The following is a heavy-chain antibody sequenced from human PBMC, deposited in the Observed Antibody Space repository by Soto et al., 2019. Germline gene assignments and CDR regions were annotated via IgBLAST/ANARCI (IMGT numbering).Heavy chain of an antibody. CDR2: ISNDGSIT. D-gene: IGHD1-1*01. J-gene: IGHJ4*02. Sequence: PGGSLRLSCEASGFIFSNYGMHWVRQTPGTGLVWVSRISNDGSITNYADSVKGRFTISGDNAKNTLYLQMNSLRAEDTAVYYCAKDLTWNQADYWGQGALVTVSS. CDR3: AKDLTWNQADY. V-gene: IGHV3-74*01. CDR1: GFIFSNYG.